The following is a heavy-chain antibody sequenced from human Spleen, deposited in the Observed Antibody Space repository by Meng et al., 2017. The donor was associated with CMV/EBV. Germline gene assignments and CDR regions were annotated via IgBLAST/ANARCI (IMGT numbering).Heavy chain of an antibody. D-gene: IGHD1-7*01. Sequence: ASVKVSCKASGYSFTTYGISWVRQAPGQGLEWMGWISTYNGHTKYAQRLQGRVTMTTDTSTSTVYMEVRSLRSDDTAVHYCVRDGTGITAFDYWGQGTPVTVSS. CDR1: GYSFTTYG. CDR3: VRDGTGITAFDY. V-gene: IGHV1-18*01. CDR2: ISTYNGHT. J-gene: IGHJ4*02.